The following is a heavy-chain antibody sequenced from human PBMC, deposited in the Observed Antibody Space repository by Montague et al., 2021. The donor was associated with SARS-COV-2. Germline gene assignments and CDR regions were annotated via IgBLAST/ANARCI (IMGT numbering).Heavy chain of an antibody. V-gene: IGHV3-53*01. CDR2: IYSGGST. Sequence: SLRLSCAASGFTVSRNYMSWVRQAPGKGLEWVSVIYSGGSTYYADSVKGRFTISRDNSKNTLYLQMNSLRVEDTAVYYCARGDNYDNYYYGMDVWGQGTTVTVSS. J-gene: IGHJ6*02. CDR3: ARGDNYDNYYYGMDV. D-gene: IGHD3-9*01. CDR1: GFTVSRNY.